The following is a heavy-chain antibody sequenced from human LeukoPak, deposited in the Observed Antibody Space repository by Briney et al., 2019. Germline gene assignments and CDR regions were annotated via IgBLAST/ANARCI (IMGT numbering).Heavy chain of an antibody. V-gene: IGHV3-7*01. J-gene: IGHJ5*01. CDR1: GFTFSNYW. CDR3: AKEGAYPIITYDS. Sequence: GGSLRLSCAASGFTFSNYWMNWLRQAPGKGLEWVANKKQDGSEKYYVDSVKGRFTISRDNAKNSLYLQMNSLRAEDAGVYYCAKEGAYPIITYDSWGQGTLVTVSS. D-gene: IGHD1-14*01. CDR2: KKQDGSEK.